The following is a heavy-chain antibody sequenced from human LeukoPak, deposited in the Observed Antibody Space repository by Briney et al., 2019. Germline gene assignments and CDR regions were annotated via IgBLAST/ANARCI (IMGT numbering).Heavy chain of an antibody. CDR3: ARVLLERPGIDSFDI. J-gene: IGHJ3*02. CDR2: INSGSSII. Sequence: GGSLRLSCGASGFSLSRYSMDWVRQAPGQGLEWVSHINSGSSIIYYADSVKGRFTISRDNAGNSLYLQMNSLRADDTAVYYCARVLLERPGIDSFDIWGQGTMVTVS. D-gene: IGHD1-1*01. CDR1: GFSLSRYS. V-gene: IGHV3-48*01.